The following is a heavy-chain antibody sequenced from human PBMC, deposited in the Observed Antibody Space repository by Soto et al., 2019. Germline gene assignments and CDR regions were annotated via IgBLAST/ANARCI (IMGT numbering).Heavy chain of an antibody. CDR3: APYLYGYYYVSGSSCAFDI. V-gene: IGHV2-5*01. Sequence: SGPTLVNPTQTLTLTCTFSGFSLSSRGVGVGWVRQPPGKALEWLALIMWNDDNHYSPSLKSRLTITKDTSKNQVVLTMTNMDPVDKATFYCAPYLYGYYYVSGSSCAFDIWGQGTMVTVSS. CDR1: GFSLSSRGVG. D-gene: IGHD3-10*01. J-gene: IGHJ3*02. CDR2: IMWNDDN.